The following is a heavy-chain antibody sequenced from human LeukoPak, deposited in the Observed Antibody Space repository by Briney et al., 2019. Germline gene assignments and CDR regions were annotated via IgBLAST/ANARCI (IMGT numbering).Heavy chain of an antibody. V-gene: IGHV3-74*01. CDR1: GFTFSGYW. CDR2: INFDGGST. Sequence: GGSLRLSCAASGFTFSGYWMHWVRQAPGKGLVWVSRINFDGGSTTYADSVKGRSTISRDNAKNSLYLQMNSLRAEDTAVYYCARELYSGYGRFDYWGQGTLVTVSS. CDR3: ARELYSGYGRFDY. D-gene: IGHD5-12*01. J-gene: IGHJ4*02.